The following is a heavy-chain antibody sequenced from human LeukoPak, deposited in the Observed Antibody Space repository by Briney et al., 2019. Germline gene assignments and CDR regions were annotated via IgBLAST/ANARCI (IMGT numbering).Heavy chain of an antibody. D-gene: IGHD5-18*01. CDR3: ASGLQLWLLHYYYGMDV. CDR2: IIPILGIA. V-gene: IGHV1-69*02. J-gene: IGHJ6*02. Sequence: ASVKVSCKASGGTFSSYTIGWVRQAPGQGLEWMGRIIPILGIANYAQKFQGRVTITADKSTSTAYMELSSLRSEDTAVYYSASGLQLWLLHYYYGMDVWGQGTTVTVSS. CDR1: GGTFSSYT.